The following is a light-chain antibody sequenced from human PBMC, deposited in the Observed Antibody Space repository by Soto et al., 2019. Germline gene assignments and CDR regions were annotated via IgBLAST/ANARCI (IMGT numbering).Light chain of an antibody. J-gene: IGLJ3*02. Sequence: QSVLTQPASVSGSPGQSITISCTGTSSDVGAYNYVSWYQQHPGNAPKLLIFDVINRPSGVSNRFSGSKSDNTASLTISGIQAEDEADYYCSSYTTSSTVVFGGGTKLTVL. CDR3: SSYTTSSTVV. CDR2: DVI. CDR1: SSDVGAYNY. V-gene: IGLV2-14*03.